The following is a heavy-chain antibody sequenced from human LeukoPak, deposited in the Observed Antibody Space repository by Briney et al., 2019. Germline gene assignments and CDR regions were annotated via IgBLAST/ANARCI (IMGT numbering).Heavy chain of an antibody. V-gene: IGHV3-53*01. J-gene: IGHJ3*02. CDR1: GFTVSSNY. D-gene: IGHD1-26*01. CDR2: IYSGGNI. Sequence: GGSLRLSCAASGFTVSSNYMNWVRQAPGKGLEWVSIIYSGGNIYYADSVKGRFTISRDNSQNTLYLQMNSLRAEDTAVYYCARDSAYAFDIWGQGTKVTVSS. CDR3: ARDSAYAFDI.